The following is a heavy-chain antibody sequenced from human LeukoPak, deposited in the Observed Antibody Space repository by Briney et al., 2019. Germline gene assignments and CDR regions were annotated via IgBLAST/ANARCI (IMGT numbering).Heavy chain of an antibody. CDR2: IYPCDSDT. CDR3: ARLNRYCSGGSCYSHYYYMDV. Sequence: GESLKISCKGSGYSFTSYWIGWVRQMPGKGLEWMGIIYPCDSDTRYSPSFQGQVTISADKSISTAYLQWSSLKASDTAMYYCARLNRYCSGGSCYSHYYYMDVWGKGTTVTVSS. V-gene: IGHV5-51*01. D-gene: IGHD2-15*01. CDR1: GYSFTSYW. J-gene: IGHJ6*03.